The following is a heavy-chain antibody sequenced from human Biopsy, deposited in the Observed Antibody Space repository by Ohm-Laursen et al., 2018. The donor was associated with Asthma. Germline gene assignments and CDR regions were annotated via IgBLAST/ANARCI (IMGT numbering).Heavy chain of an antibody. J-gene: IGHJ1*01. CDR1: GFTFGDYL. D-gene: IGHD3-3*02. CDR3: ARTFHFWSPYHAEHYQL. CDR2: LKHDGTEK. V-gene: IGHV3-7*01. Sequence: GSLRLSCLAAGFTFGDYLISWVRQVPGKGLEWVANLKHDGTEKHHVDSLKRRFTISRDNAKNSLYLQMNSLRAEDTAVYYWARTFHFWSPYHAEHYQLWGQGTLVTVPS.